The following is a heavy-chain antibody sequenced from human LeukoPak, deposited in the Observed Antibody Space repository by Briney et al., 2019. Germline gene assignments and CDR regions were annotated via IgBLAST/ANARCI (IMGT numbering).Heavy chain of an antibody. D-gene: IGHD2-2*01. CDR3: ARDSSGYQLSDLDY. CDR2: IYHSGST. CDR1: GYSISSGYY. V-gene: IGHV4-38-2*02. Sequence: PSETLSLTCTVSGYSISSGYYWGWIRQPPGKGLEWIGSIYHSGSTYYNPSLKSRVTISVDTSKNQFSLKLSSVTAADTAVYYCARDSSGYQLSDLDYWGQGTLVTVSS. J-gene: IGHJ4*02.